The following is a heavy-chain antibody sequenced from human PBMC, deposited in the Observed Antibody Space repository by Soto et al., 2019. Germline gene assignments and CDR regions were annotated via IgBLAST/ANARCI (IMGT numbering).Heavy chain of an antibody. J-gene: IGHJ4*02. Sequence: ASVKVSCKASGYTFTNYAMHWVRQTPGQRLEWMGWIDADNGNTKYSQRFQGRVTITRDTSASTAYMELSSLTSEDTAMYYCARDQLRFSYYFDYWGQGTLVTVSS. CDR2: IDADNGNT. D-gene: IGHD3-3*01. V-gene: IGHV1-3*01. CDR3: ARDQLRFSYYFDY. CDR1: GYTFTNYA.